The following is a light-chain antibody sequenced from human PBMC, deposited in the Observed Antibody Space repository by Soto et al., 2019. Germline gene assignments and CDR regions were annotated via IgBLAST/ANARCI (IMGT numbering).Light chain of an antibody. J-gene: IGLJ2*01. CDR2: SND. CDR1: YLNVVYKY. Sequence: SVLTHPPSSSGTPGQIFTIACSGGYLNVVYKYVYWYQQLPKTAPKLLIYSNDQRPSGVPDRLSGSKYGTSAYLAISGIRSEDQANYLCAKWHDSLSGVVFGGGTKVNVL. CDR3: AKWHDSLSGVV. V-gene: IGLV1-47*01.